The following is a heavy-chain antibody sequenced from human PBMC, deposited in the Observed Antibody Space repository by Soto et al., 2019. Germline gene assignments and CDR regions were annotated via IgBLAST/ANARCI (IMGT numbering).Heavy chain of an antibody. V-gene: IGHV3-53*04. Sequence: EVQLVESGGGLVQPGGSLRLSCAASGFTVSSDYMSWVRQAPGKGLEWVSVIYSGGSTYYADSVKGRFTISRHNSKNTLYLQMNSLRAEDTAVYYCARVPETYSDYWGQGTLVTVSS. CDR3: ARVPETYSDY. J-gene: IGHJ4*02. CDR2: IYSGGST. D-gene: IGHD2-21*01. CDR1: GFTVSSDY.